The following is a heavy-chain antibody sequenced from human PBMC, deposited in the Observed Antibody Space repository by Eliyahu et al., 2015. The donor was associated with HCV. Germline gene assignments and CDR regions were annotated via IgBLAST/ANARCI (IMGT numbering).Heavy chain of an antibody. D-gene: IGHD3-10*01. CDR2: ITWNSGTI. Sequence: EVRLVESGGGLVDLGKSLRLSXATXGFXFDNYPMHWVRQTPGRGLEWVSGITWNSGTINYADAVKGRFFVSRENAKASLFLXMNSLRSEDSGFYYCAKATMARGAYHFDYWGQGTLVTVSS. CDR3: AKATMARGAYHFDY. J-gene: IGHJ4*02. CDR1: GFXFDNYP. V-gene: IGHV3-9*01.